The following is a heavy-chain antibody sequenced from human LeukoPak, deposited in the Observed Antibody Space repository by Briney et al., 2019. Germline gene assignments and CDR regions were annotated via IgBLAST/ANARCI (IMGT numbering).Heavy chain of an antibody. J-gene: IGHJ4*02. CDR3: ATHSRDSSRRYVVDY. V-gene: IGHV4-39*01. Sequence: PSETLSLTCTVSGGSFSSSRYYWGWIRQPPGKGLEWIGSIYYSGSTYYSPSPKSRVTISVDTSKNQFSLKLSSVTAADTAVYYCATHSRDSSRRYVVDYWGPGTLLTVSS. D-gene: IGHD6-13*01. CDR1: GGSFSSSRYY. CDR2: IYYSGST.